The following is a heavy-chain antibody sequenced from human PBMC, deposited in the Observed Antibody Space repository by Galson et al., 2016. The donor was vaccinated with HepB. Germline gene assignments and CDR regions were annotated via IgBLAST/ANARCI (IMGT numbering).Heavy chain of an antibody. CDR1: GYTFTNYG. CDR3: AKEGTLFGAVPYGMDG. V-gene: IGHV1-18*01. Sequence: SVKVSCKASGYTFTNYGITWVRQAPGQGLEWMGWISPYNGNTNYAQKLQGRVTMTTDTSTSTAYMELRSLRSVDTAVYYCAKEGTLFGAVPYGMDGWGQGTTVTVSS. CDR2: ISPYNGNT. D-gene: IGHD3-3*01. J-gene: IGHJ6*02.